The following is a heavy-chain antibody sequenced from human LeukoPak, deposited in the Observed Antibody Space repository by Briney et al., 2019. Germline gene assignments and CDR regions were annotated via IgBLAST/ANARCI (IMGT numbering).Heavy chain of an antibody. CDR1: GGSISSSSYY. CDR2: IYHSGST. D-gene: IGHD1-26*01. Sequence: SETLSLTCTVSGGSISSSSYYWGWIRQPPGKGLEWIGSIYHSGSTYYNPSLKSRVTISVDTSKNQFSLKLSSVTAADTAVYYCARVGAADNWLDPWGQGTLVTVSS. V-gene: IGHV4-39*07. CDR3: ARVGAADNWLDP. J-gene: IGHJ5*02.